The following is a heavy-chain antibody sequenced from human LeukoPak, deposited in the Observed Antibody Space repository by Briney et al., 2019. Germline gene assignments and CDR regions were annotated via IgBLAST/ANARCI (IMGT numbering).Heavy chain of an antibody. Sequence: GGSLRLSCAASGFTLGSYSLHWVRQAPGTGLEYVSAITGDGHNTFYADSVMGRFTISRDNSKNTLYLQMGSLRPEDMAVYYCARVNRGYDYWGQGVLVTVSS. CDR2: ITGDGHNT. CDR1: GFTLGSYS. V-gene: IGHV3-64*02. CDR3: ARVNRGYDY. D-gene: IGHD5-12*01. J-gene: IGHJ4*02.